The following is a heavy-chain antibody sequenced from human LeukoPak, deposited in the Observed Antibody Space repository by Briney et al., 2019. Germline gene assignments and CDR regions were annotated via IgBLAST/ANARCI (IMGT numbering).Heavy chain of an antibody. CDR1: GFTFSTYG. V-gene: IGHV3-23*01. J-gene: IGHJ4*02. CDR3: AKDRHDYRLFDY. D-gene: IGHD4-11*01. Sequence: GGSLRLSCAAAGFTFSTYGMNWVRQAPGKGLEWVSAITGSTDRTYYADSVEGRFTISRDNSKNMLYLQMNSLRAEDTAVYYCAKDRHDYRLFDYWGQGTLVTVSS. CDR2: ITGSTDRT.